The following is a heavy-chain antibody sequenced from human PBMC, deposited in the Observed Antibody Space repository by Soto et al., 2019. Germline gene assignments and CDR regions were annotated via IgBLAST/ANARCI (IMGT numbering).Heavy chain of an antibody. CDR1: GFTFDDYG. D-gene: IGHD2-2*01. CDR3: ARGGFCSSTSCYVSFDWFDP. CDR2: INWNGGST. J-gene: IGHJ5*02. V-gene: IGHV3-20*04. Sequence: GGSLRLSCAASGFTFDDYGMSWVRQAPGKGLEWVSGINWNGGSTGYADSVKGRFTISRDNAKNTLYLQMNSLRAEDTAVYYCARGGFCSSTSCYVSFDWFDPWGQGTLVTVSS.